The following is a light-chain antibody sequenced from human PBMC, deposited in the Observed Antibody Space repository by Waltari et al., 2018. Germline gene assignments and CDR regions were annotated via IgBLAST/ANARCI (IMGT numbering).Light chain of an antibody. V-gene: IGLV2-14*01. Sequence: QSALTQLASVSESPGQSITISCSGTSSDDGGYNYVFWYQQHPGKAPKLIIYDVAKRPSGVSNRFSGSKSGNTASLTISGLQAEDEADYYCFSYRSSSTWVFGGGTKLTVL. CDR3: FSYRSSSTWV. J-gene: IGLJ3*02. CDR1: SSDDGGYNY. CDR2: DVA.